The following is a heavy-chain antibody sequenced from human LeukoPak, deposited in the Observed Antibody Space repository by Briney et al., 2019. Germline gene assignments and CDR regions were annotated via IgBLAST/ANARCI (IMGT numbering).Heavy chain of an antibody. D-gene: IGHD6-13*01. CDR1: GGTFSSYT. Sequence: ASVKVSCKASGGTFSSYTISWVRQAPGQGLEWVGRIIPILGIANYAQKFQGRVTITADKSTSTAYMELSSLRSEDTAVYYCASLPLGIAAAGTDYWGQGTLVTVSS. CDR3: ASLPLGIAAAGTDY. J-gene: IGHJ4*02. V-gene: IGHV1-69*02. CDR2: IIPILGIA.